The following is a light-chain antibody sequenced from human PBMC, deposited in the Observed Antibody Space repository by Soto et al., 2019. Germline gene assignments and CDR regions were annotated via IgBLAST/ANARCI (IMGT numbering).Light chain of an antibody. CDR3: QQYHSAWT. V-gene: IGKV1-5*03. Sequence: DIQMTQSPSTLSGSVGDRVTIPCRASQTISSWFAWDQQKPGKPPKLLIYKASTLKSGVPSRFSGSGSGTEFTLTISSLQPDDFATYYCQQYHSAWTFGQGTKVDIK. CDR2: KAS. J-gene: IGKJ1*01. CDR1: QTISSW.